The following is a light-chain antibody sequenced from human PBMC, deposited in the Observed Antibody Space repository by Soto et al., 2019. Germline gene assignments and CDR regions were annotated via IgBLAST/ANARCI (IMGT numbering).Light chain of an antibody. Sequence: DIQMTQSPSSLSASVGDRVTITCRASQTISTYLNWFQQKPGKAPMLLIYTASSLQSGVPSRFSGSGSGTDFTLTISSLQPEDFATYYCQQSSSNLLTFGGGTKVDIK. CDR3: QQSSSNLLT. J-gene: IGKJ4*01. CDR2: TAS. CDR1: QTISTY. V-gene: IGKV1-39*01.